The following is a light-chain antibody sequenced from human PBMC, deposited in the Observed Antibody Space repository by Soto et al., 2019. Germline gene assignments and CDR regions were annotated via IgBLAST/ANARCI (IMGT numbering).Light chain of an antibody. Sequence: QSALTQPASVSGSPGQSITISCTGTSSDVGGYNYVSWYQQHPGKAPKLTIYDVSNRPSGVSNRFSGSKSGNTASLTISGLQAEDEADYYCSSYTSSSTLHVFGTGTKLTVL. J-gene: IGLJ1*01. CDR3: SSYTSSSTLHV. V-gene: IGLV2-14*01. CDR2: DVS. CDR1: SSDVGGYNY.